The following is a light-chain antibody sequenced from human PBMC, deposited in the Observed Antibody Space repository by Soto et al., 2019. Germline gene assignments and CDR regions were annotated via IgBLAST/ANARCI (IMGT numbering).Light chain of an antibody. CDR2: PAS. J-gene: IGKJ1*01. CDR1: QDISKY. Sequence: DIQMTQSPSAMSASVGDRINITCRASQDISKYLAWFQQKAGKVPKRLIYPASSLESGVPSRFSGSGSGTEFTLTISSLQPEDSATYYCLQHDSYPRTFGQGTQVEVK. V-gene: IGKV1-17*03. CDR3: LQHDSYPRT.